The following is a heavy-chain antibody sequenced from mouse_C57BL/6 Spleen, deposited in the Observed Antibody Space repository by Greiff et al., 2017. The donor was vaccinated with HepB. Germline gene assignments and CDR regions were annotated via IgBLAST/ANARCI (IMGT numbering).Heavy chain of an antibody. CDR2: IYPGDGDT. V-gene: IGHV1-80*01. D-gene: IGHD1-1*01. J-gene: IGHJ2*01. CDR3: ASGAFMAGNFDY. CDR1: GYAFSSYW. Sequence: SGASVKISCKASGYAFSSYWMNWVKQRPGKGLEWIGQIYPGDGDTNYNGKFKGKATLTADKSSSTAYMQLSSLTSEDSAVYFCASGAFMAGNFDYWGQGTTLTVSS.